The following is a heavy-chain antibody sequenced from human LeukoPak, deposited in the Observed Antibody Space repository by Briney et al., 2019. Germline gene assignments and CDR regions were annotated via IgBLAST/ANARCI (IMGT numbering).Heavy chain of an antibody. CDR1: GFTFSSYA. V-gene: IGHV3-23*01. CDR3: ARENYDSSGYYGEFDY. D-gene: IGHD3-22*01. CDR2: ISGSGGST. J-gene: IGHJ4*02. Sequence: GGSLRLSCAASGFTFSSYAMSWVRQAPGKGLEWVSAISGSGGSTYYADSVKGRFTISRDNAKNSLYLQMNSLRAEDTAVYYCARENYDSSGYYGEFDYWGQGTLVTVSS.